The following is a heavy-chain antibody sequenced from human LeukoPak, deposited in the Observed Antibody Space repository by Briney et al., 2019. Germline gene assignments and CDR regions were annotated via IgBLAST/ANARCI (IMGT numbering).Heavy chain of an antibody. CDR2: ISSSGTTI. J-gene: IGHJ4*02. CDR1: GFTFSDYY. V-gene: IGHV3-11*01. CDR3: AKDASLVYFDY. D-gene: IGHD6-13*01. Sequence: PGGSLRLSCAASGFTFSDYYMSWIRQAPGKGLEWVSYISSSGTTIYYADSVKGRFTISRDNSKNTLYLQMNSLRAEDTAVYYCAKDASLVYFDYWGQGTLVTVSS.